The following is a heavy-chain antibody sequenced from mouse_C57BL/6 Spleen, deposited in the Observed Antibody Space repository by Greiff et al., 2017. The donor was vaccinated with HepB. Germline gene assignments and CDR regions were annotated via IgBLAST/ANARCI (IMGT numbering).Heavy chain of an antibody. Sequence: EVKLVESGPGLVKPSQSLSLTCSVTGYSITSGYYWNWIRQFPGNKLEWMGYISYDGSNNYNPSLKNRISITRDTSKNQFFLKLNSVTTEDTATYYCASFTTVVAPDYFDYWGQGTTLTVSS. D-gene: IGHD1-1*01. V-gene: IGHV3-6*01. CDR3: ASFTTVVAPDYFDY. J-gene: IGHJ2*01. CDR1: GYSITSGYY. CDR2: ISYDGSN.